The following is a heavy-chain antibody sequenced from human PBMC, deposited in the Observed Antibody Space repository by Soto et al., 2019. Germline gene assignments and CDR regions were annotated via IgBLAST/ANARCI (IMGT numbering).Heavy chain of an antibody. CDR1: GGSFSGHY. D-gene: IGHD3-16*01. V-gene: IGHV4-34*01. J-gene: IGHJ4*02. Sequence: KPSETLSLTCAVYGGSFSGHYWSWIRQSPGKGLEWIGEIGHSGGTIYNPSLEGRVTISEDSSNNQFSLKLNSVTAADTAVYYCARHGGYYFDYWGQGAPVTVSS. CDR3: ARHGGYYFDY. CDR2: IGHSGGT.